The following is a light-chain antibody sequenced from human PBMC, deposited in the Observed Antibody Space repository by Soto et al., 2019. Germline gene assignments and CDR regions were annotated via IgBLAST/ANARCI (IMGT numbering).Light chain of an antibody. CDR3: MQALHIPMT. J-gene: IGKJ4*01. Sequence: DIVMTQSPLFLRVTPGEPASISCRSSQSLLNERGYIYLDWYLQKPGQSPQLLIYLGSNRASGVPDRISGKVSGTHCTLKISIVEAEDVGVYYGMQALHIPMTFGGGTKV. CDR1: QSLLNERGYIY. V-gene: IGKV2-28*01. CDR2: LGS.